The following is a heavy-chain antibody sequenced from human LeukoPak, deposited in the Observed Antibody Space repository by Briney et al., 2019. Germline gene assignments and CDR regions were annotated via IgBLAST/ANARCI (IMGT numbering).Heavy chain of an antibody. CDR3: ARELSSWDGGTWFDP. Sequence: MPSQTPSLTCTVSGGSISSGSYYWSWIRQPGGKGLVWIGRIYTSGSTNYNPSLKSRVTISVDTSKNQFSLKLSSVTAADTAVYYCARELSSWDGGTWFDPWGQGTLVTVSS. CDR2: IYTSGST. V-gene: IGHV4-61*02. D-gene: IGHD6-13*01. CDR1: GGSISSGSYY. J-gene: IGHJ5*02.